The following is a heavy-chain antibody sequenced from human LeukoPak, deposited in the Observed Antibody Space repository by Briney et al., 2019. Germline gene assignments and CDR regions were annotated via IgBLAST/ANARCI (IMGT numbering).Heavy chain of an antibody. J-gene: IGHJ4*02. CDR2: INHSGST. V-gene: IGHV4-34*01. CDR3: ARGDYYDSSGYWAPERFDY. D-gene: IGHD3-22*01. CDR1: GGSFSGYY. Sequence: ASETLSLTCAVYGGSFSGYYWSWIRQPPGKGLEWIGEINHSGSTNYNPSLKSRVTISVDTSKNQFSLKLSSVTAADTAVYYCARGDYYDSSGYWAPERFDYWGQGTLVTVSS.